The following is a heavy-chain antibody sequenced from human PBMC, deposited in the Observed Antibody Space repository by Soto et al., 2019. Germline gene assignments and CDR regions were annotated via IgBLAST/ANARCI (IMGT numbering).Heavy chain of an antibody. V-gene: IGHV6-1*01. CDR3: ARDLVVVTAAITDGMDV. J-gene: IGHJ6*02. Sequence: PSQTLSLTCAISVDSVSSNSAAWNWIRQSPSRGLEWLGRTYYRSKWYNDYAVAVKSRITINTDKSKNQLSLQLNSVTPEDTAVYYCARDLVVVTAAITDGMDVWGQGTTVTVSS. CDR1: VDSVSSNSAA. D-gene: IGHD2-2*01. CDR2: TYYRSKWYN.